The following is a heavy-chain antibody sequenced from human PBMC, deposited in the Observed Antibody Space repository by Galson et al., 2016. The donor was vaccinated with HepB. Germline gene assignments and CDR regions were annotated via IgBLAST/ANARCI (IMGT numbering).Heavy chain of an antibody. J-gene: IGHJ6*02. CDR3: ARVMTTVRRRFGRTLTSYAMDV. D-gene: IGHD4-11*01. V-gene: IGHV4-34*01. Sequence: ETLSLTCAVYGGSFSGYYWSWIRQSPGKGLEWIGEINHSGSTNYNPSHNNQVPYTVVASKNKLSLKMNAVTAADTAVYYCARVMTTVRRRFGRTLTSYAMDVWGQGTSVTVSS. CDR1: GGSFSGYY. CDR2: INHSGST.